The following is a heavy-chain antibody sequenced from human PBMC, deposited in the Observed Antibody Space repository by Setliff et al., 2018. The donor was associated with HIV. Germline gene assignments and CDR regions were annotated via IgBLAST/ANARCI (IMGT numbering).Heavy chain of an antibody. V-gene: IGHV3-11*01. J-gene: IGHJ2*01. Sequence: GESLKISCAASGFTFSDYYMTWIRQAPGKGLEWISYISNSRTTTSYADSVKGRFTISRDNAKNSLYLQMNSLRAEDTAVYYCARAKTSGTYVWEPATYLWGRGTLVTVSS. CDR1: GFTFSDYY. D-gene: IGHD1-26*01. CDR3: ARAKTSGTYVWEPATYL. CDR2: ISNSRTTT.